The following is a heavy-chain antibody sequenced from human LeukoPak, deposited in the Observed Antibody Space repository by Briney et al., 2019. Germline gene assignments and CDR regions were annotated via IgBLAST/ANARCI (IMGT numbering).Heavy chain of an antibody. CDR2: IYYSGST. J-gene: IGHJ4*02. Sequence: PSETLSLTCTVSGGSISSYYWSWIRQPPGKGLEWIGYIYYSGSTNYTPSLKSRVTISVDTPKNQFSLKLSSVTAADTAVYYCARQSGSYFIYWGQGTLVTVSS. CDR3: ARQSGSYFIY. CDR1: GGSISSYY. D-gene: IGHD1-26*01. V-gene: IGHV4-59*08.